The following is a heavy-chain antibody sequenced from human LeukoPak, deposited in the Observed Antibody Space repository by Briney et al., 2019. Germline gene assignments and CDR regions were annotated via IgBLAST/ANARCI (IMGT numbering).Heavy chain of an antibody. Sequence: GASVKVSCKASGYTFTGYYMHWVRQAPGQGLEWMGWINPNSGGTNYAQKFQDRVTMTRDTSISTVYMGLSSLRSEDTAVYYCARQGSSTSGIDYWGQGTLVTVSS. D-gene: IGHD2-2*01. CDR1: GYTFTGYY. V-gene: IGHV1-2*02. CDR3: ARQGSSTSGIDY. J-gene: IGHJ4*02. CDR2: INPNSGGT.